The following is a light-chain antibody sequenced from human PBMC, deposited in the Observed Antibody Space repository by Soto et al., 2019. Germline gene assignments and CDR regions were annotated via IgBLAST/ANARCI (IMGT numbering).Light chain of an antibody. Sequence: ATLLVTPRGSALLSCRAGQGVTTNFAWYQQKSGQSPRLLIYDVSHRATGVLARFSGHGSEPDFTLHVRGLQSDDSAVYFCEHYNTWPFSFAQG. CDR3: EHYNTWPFS. CDR2: DVS. CDR1: QGVTTN. J-gene: IGKJ5*01. V-gene: IGKV3-15*01.